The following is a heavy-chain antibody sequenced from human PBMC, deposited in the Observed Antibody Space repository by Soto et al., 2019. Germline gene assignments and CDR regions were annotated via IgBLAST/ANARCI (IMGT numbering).Heavy chain of an antibody. J-gene: IGHJ4*02. CDR3: TTGVGATRNY. Sequence: EVQLVESGGGLVKPGESLRLSCAASGFIFTNAWMNWVRQTPGKGLEWVGRIKRKADGGTIDYTAPLKGRFIISRDDSENTLYLQMNSLKIDDSGVYYCTTGVGATRNYWGQGTLVTVSS. CDR1: GFIFTNAW. V-gene: IGHV3-15*07. D-gene: IGHD1-26*01. CDR2: IKRKADGGTI.